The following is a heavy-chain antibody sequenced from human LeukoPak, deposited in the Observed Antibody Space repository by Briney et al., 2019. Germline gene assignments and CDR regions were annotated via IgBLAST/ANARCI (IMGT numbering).Heavy chain of an antibody. CDR1: GGSFSGYY. V-gene: IGHV4-34*01. CDR3: ARGRGLWFGESYFDY. J-gene: IGHJ4*02. Sequence: SETLSLTCAVYGGSFSGYYWSWIRQPPGKGLEWIGEINHSGSTNYNPSLKSRVTISVDTSKNQFSLKLSSVTAADTAVYYCARGRGLWFGESYFDYWGQGTLVTVSP. CDR2: INHSGST. D-gene: IGHD3-10*01.